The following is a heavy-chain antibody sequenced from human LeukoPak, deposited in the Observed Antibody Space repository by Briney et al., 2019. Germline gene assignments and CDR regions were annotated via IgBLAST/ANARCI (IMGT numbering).Heavy chain of an antibody. D-gene: IGHD4-11*01. CDR3: ARDTVTTNNWFDP. V-gene: IGHV1-2*02. J-gene: IGHJ5*02. Sequence: GASVKVSCKASGYTFTNYYMHWVRQAPGQGLEWMGWINPNSGGTNYAQKFQGRVTMTRDTSISTAYMELSRLRSDDTAVYYCARDTVTTNNWFDPWGQGTLVTVSS. CDR2: INPNSGGT. CDR1: GYTFTNYY.